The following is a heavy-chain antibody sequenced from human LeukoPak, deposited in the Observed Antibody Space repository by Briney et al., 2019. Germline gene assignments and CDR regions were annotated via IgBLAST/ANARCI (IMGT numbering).Heavy chain of an antibody. J-gene: IGHJ4*02. V-gene: IGHV3-23*01. Sequence: GALRLSCAASGFTFSSYGMSWVRQAPGKGLEWVSAISGSGGSTYYADSVKGRFTISRDNSKNTLYLQMNSLRAEDTAVYYCAKDRWELLRSFGYWGQGTLVTVSS. CDR3: AKDRWELLRSFGY. CDR1: GFTFSSYG. D-gene: IGHD1-26*01. CDR2: ISGSGGST.